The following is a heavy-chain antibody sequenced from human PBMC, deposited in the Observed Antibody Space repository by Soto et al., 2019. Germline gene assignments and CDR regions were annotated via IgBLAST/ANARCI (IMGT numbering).Heavy chain of an antibody. Sequence: TSETLSLTCSVSGDSVSSNYWGWIRQPPGKGLEWITHINYIGSTNHNPSLKSRVTTSVDTSRNQISLKLTSVTAADTAVYYCARDYYGSLDYWGQGTLVTVSS. CDR1: GDSVSSNY. CDR3: ARDYYGSLDY. D-gene: IGHD3-10*01. J-gene: IGHJ4*02. CDR2: INYIGST. V-gene: IGHV4-59*08.